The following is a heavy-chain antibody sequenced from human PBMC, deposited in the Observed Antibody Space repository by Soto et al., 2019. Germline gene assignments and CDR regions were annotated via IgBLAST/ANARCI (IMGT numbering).Heavy chain of an antibody. J-gene: IGHJ4*02. V-gene: IGHV3-23*01. D-gene: IGHD6-13*01. CDR1: GLTFSSYA. CDR2: ISGSGGST. Sequence: GSLRLSCAASGLTFSSYAMSWVRQAPGKGLEWVSAISGSGGSTYYADSVKGRFTISRDNSKNTLYLQMNSLRAEDTAVYYCAKDQRAAAGTFSGDYWGQGTLVTVSS. CDR3: AKDQRAAAGTFSGDY.